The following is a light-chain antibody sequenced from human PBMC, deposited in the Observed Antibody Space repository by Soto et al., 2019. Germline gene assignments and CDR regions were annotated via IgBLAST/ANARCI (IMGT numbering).Light chain of an antibody. CDR1: QNINTY. CDR2: AAS. Sequence: DIQMTQSPSCLCASLGDRVTITCRASQNINTYLNWYQQKPGKAPKLLIFAASSLQSGVPSRFSGSGSRTDFTLTISSLQPEDFATYYCQQSSTAPFTFGPGTKVDIK. V-gene: IGKV1-39*01. J-gene: IGKJ3*01. CDR3: QQSSTAPFT.